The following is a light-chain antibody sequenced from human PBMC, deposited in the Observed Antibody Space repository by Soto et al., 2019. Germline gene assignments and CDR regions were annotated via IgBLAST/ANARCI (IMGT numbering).Light chain of an antibody. J-gene: IGKJ2*01. Sequence: DIQMTQSPSTLSASVGDRVTITCRASQSISNYLAWYQQKPGKAPNLLIYKASTLQSGVPSRFSGSGSGTEFTLTISRLQPEDFATYYCQHRTFGQGTKLEIK. CDR1: QSISNY. CDR3: QHRT. CDR2: KAS. V-gene: IGKV1-5*03.